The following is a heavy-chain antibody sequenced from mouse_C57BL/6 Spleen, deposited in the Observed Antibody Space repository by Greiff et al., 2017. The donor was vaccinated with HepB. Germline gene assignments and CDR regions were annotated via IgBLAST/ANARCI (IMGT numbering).Heavy chain of an antibody. CDR2: IYPGDGDT. J-gene: IGHJ1*03. D-gene: IGHD1-1*01. CDR3: ARDLITTVFDG. V-gene: IGHV1-82*01. Sequence: VQLQQSGPELVKPGASVKISCKASGYAFSSSWMNWVKQRPGKGLGWIGRIYPGDGDTNYNGKFKGKATLTADKSSSTAYMQLSSLTSEDAAVYCCARDLITTVFDGWGTGTTVTVSS. CDR1: GYAFSSSW.